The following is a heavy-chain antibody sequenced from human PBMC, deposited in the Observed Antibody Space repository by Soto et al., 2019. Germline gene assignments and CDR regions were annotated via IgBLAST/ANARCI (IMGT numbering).Heavy chain of an antibody. V-gene: IGHV1-18*01. Sequence: VQLVQSGAEVKKPGASVKVSCKASGYTFTSYGISWVRQAPGQGLEWMGWISAYNGNTNYAQKLQGRVTMTTDTSTSSAYMERRSLRADDTAGYYCARDSYYGFWSGQPGTHFDLWGRGTLVTVSS. J-gene: IGHJ2*01. CDR2: ISAYNGNT. CDR3: ARDSYYGFWSGQPGTHFDL. D-gene: IGHD3-3*01. CDR1: GYTFTSYG.